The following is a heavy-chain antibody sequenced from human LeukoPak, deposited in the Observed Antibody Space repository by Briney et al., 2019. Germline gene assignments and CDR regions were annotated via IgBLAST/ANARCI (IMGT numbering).Heavy chain of an antibody. CDR2: INPNSGNT. J-gene: IGHJ5*02. D-gene: IGHD3-22*01. CDR1: GYTFTGYY. Sequence: ASVKVSCTASGYTFTGYYMHWVRQAPGQGLEWMGWINPNSGNTNYAQKLQGRVTMTTDTSTSTAYMELRSLRSDDTAVYYCAGYYYDSSGYPRPWFDPWGQGTLVTVSS. V-gene: IGHV1-18*04. CDR3: AGYYYDSSGYPRPWFDP.